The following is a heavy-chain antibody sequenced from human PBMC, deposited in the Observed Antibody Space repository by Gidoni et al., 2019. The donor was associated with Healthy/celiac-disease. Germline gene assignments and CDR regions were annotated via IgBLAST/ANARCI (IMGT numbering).Heavy chain of an antibody. V-gene: IGHV3-48*02. J-gene: IGHJ3*02. Sequence: EVQLVESGGGLVQPGGSLRLSCAASGFTFSSYSMNWVRQAPGKGLEWVSYSSSSSSTIYYADSVKGRFTISRDNAKNSLYLQMNSLRDEDTAVYYCASQDYYDSSGYYLGAFDIWGQGTMVTVSS. CDR2: SSSSSSTI. D-gene: IGHD3-22*01. CDR3: ASQDYYDSSGYYLGAFDI. CDR1: GFTFSSYS.